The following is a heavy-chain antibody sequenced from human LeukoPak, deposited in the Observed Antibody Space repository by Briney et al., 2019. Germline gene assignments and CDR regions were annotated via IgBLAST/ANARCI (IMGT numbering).Heavy chain of an antibody. D-gene: IGHD1-26*01. J-gene: IGHJ4*02. CDR1: GFTFSGYS. CDR2: ISSTSSYI. CDR3: VRAPTTGAYYFDY. V-gene: IGHV3-21*01. Sequence: GGSLRLSCAASGFTFSGYSMTWVRQASGKGLEWVSSISSTSSYIYYADSLKGRFTISRDNTKNSLSLQMNSLRAEDTAVYYCVRAPTTGAYYFDYWGQGTLVTVSS.